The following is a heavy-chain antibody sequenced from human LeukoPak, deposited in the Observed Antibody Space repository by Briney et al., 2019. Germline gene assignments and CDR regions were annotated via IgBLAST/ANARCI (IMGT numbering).Heavy chain of an antibody. J-gene: IGHJ4*02. CDR1: GFTFSSYA. Sequence: GGSLRLSCAASGFTFSSYAMSWVRQAPGKGLEWVGRIASAAHGGTTDYAAPVKGRFTISRDDSKNTLYLQMNSLKTDDTAVYFCSEGLDYWGQGTLVTVPS. CDR3: SEGLDY. V-gene: IGHV3-15*04. CDR2: IASAAHGGTT.